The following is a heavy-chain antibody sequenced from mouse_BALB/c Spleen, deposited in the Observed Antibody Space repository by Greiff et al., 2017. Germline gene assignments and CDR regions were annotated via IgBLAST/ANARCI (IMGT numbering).Heavy chain of an antibody. CDR3: ARKNYSWFAY. V-gene: IGHV5-17*02. D-gene: IGHD1-1*01. Sequence: DVQLVESGGGLVQPGGSRKLSCAASGFTFSSFGMHWVRQAPEKGLEWVAYISSGSSTIYYADTVKGRFTISRDNPKNTLFLQMTSLRSEDTAMYYCARKNYSWFAYWGQGTLVTVAA. J-gene: IGHJ3*01. CDR1: GFTFSSFG. CDR2: ISSGSSTI.